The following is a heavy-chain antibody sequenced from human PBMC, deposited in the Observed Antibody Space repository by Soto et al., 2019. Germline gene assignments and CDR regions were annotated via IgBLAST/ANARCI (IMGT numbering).Heavy chain of an antibody. CDR1: GGPISSGGYY. Sequence: SETLSLTCTVSGGPISSGGYYWSWIRQQPGKGLEWIGYIYYSGSTNYNPSLKSRVTISVDTSKNQFSLKLSSVTAADTAVYYCARDRTEFGSYGRSYNWFDPWGQGTLVTVSS. CDR3: ARDRTEFGSYGRSYNWFDP. V-gene: IGHV4-61*08. J-gene: IGHJ5*02. D-gene: IGHD5-18*01. CDR2: IYYSGST.